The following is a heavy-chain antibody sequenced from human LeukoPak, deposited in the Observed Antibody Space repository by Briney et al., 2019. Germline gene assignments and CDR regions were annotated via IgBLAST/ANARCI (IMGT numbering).Heavy chain of an antibody. CDR1: GGSISSGSYY. V-gene: IGHV4-61*02. D-gene: IGHD5-24*01. CDR3: ARGRDGYNYSSDS. Sequence: PSETLSLTCTVSGGSISSGSYYWGWIRQPAWKGLEWIGRIYTGGSTNYNPSLKSRVTISVDTSKNQFSLKLSSVTAADTAVYYCARGRDGYNYSSDSWGQGTLVTVSS. CDR2: IYTGGST. J-gene: IGHJ4*02.